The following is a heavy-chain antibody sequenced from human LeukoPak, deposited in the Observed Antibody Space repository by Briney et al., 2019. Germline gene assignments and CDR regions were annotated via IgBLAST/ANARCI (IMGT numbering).Heavy chain of an antibody. J-gene: IGHJ4*02. CDR1: GGTFSSYA. V-gene: IGHV1-69*04. CDR2: ITPILGIA. CDR3: ARASLGVSSWPDY. Sequence: ASVKVSCKASGGTFSSYAISWVRQAPGQGLEWMGRITPILGIANYAQKFQGRVTITADKSTSTAYMELSSLRSEDTAVYYCARASLGVSSWPDYWGQGTLVTVSS. D-gene: IGHD6-13*01.